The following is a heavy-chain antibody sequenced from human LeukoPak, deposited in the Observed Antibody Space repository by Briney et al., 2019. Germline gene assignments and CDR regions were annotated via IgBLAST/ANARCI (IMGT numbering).Heavy chain of an antibody. CDR3: ARELQTYYYDSSGYYYAHYFDY. Sequence: SETLSLTCTVSGGSISSGSYYWSWIRQPAGKGLEWIGRIYTSGSTNYNPSLKSRVTISVDTSKNQFSLKLSSVTAADTAVYYCARELQTYYYDSSGYYYAHYFDYWGQGTLVTVSS. J-gene: IGHJ4*02. CDR1: GGSISSGSYY. CDR2: IYTSGST. V-gene: IGHV4-61*02. D-gene: IGHD3-22*01.